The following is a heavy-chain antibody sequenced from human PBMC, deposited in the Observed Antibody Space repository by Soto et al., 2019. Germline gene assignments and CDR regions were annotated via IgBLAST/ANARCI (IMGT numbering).Heavy chain of an antibody. Sequence: PGGSLRLSCAASGFTFSSYGMHWVRQAPGKGLEWVAVISYGGSNKYYADSVKGRFTISRDNSKNTLYLQMNSLRAEDTAVYYCAKGGGYCSSTSCYRTNYYYYYYGMDVWGQGTTVTVSS. CDR1: GFTFSSYG. D-gene: IGHD2-2*01. V-gene: IGHV3-30*18. J-gene: IGHJ6*02. CDR2: ISYGGSNK. CDR3: AKGGGYCSSTSCYRTNYYYYYYGMDV.